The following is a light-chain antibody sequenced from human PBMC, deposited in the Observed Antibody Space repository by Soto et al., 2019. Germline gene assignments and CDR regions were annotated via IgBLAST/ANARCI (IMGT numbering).Light chain of an antibody. CDR1: SGHINYA. V-gene: IGLV4-69*01. CDR2: LNSDGSH. J-gene: IGLJ3*02. Sequence: QLVLTQSPSASASLGASVKLTCTLSSGHINYAIGWHQQQPGKGPRYLMKLNSDGSHTKGDGVPDRFSGSSSGAERYLTISSLQSEDEADYYCLTWATGIGVFGGGTKLTVL. CDR3: LTWATGIGV.